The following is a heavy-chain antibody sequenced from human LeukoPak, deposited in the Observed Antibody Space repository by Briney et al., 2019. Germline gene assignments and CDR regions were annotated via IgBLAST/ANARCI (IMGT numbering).Heavy chain of an antibody. CDR3: ARTTIIAARPLDGMDV. CDR1: GYTFTSYY. V-gene: IGHV1-46*01. CDR2: INPSGGST. Sequence: GASVKVSCKASGYTFTSYYMHWVRQAPGQGLEWMGIINPSGGSTSYAQKFQGRVTMTRDTSTSTVYMELSSLRSEDTAVYYCARTTIIAARPLDGMDVWGQGTTVTVSS. D-gene: IGHD6-6*01. J-gene: IGHJ6*02.